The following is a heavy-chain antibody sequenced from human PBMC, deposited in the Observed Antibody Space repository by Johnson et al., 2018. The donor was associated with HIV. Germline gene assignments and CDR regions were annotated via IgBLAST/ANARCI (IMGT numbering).Heavy chain of an antibody. CDR3: AKCIWGSSLIDAFDI. CDR1: GLTFSNYG. J-gene: IGHJ3*02. Sequence: QVQLVESGGGVVQPGRSLRLSCAASGLTFSNYGMHWVRQAPGKGLEWVAGLWYDGSKNNYADSVRGRVTISRDKSKNTLHLQMNSLRVEDTAVYYCAKCIWGSSLIDAFDIWGQGTTVTVSS. D-gene: IGHD6-13*01. V-gene: IGHV3-33*03. CDR2: LWYDGSKN.